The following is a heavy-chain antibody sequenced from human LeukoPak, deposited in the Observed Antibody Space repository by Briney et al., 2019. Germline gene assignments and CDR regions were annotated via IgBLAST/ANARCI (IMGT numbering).Heavy chain of an antibody. CDR1: GFTFSSYS. J-gene: IGHJ4*02. V-gene: IGHV3-21*01. D-gene: IGHD3-3*01. CDR3: ARDGKGSSGRFLEWFIIGDFDY. CDR2: ISSSSSYI. Sequence: GGSLRLSCAASGFTFSSYSMNWVRQAPGKGLEWVSSISSSSSYIYYADSVEGRFTISRDNAKNSLYLQMNSLRAEDTAVYYCARDGKGSSGRFLEWFIIGDFDYWGQGTLVTVSS.